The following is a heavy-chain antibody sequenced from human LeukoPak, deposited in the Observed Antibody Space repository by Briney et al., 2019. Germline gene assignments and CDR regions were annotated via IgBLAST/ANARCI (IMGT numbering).Heavy chain of an antibody. Sequence: PGRSLRLSCAASGFTFSSYAMHWVRQAPGKGLEWVAVISYDGSNKYYADSVKGRFTISRDNSKNTLYLQMNSVRAEDTAVYYCARDGGYSGYDLNDYWGQGTLVTVSA. D-gene: IGHD5-12*01. V-gene: IGHV3-30-3*01. CDR1: GFTFSSYA. J-gene: IGHJ4*02. CDR2: ISYDGSNK. CDR3: ARDGGYSGYDLNDY.